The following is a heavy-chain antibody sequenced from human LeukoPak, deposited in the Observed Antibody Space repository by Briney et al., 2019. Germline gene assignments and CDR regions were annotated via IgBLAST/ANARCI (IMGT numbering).Heavy chain of an antibody. CDR2: IKQDGSEK. V-gene: IGHV3-7*03. CDR1: GFSFSTYW. Sequence: GGSLRLSCAASGFSFSTYWMSWVRQAPGKGLEWVANIKQDGSEKFYVDSVKGRFTISRDNAKNSLYLQMNSLRAEDTALYYCAKDRGGSWYSSWFDPWGQGTLVTVSS. D-gene: IGHD6-13*01. J-gene: IGHJ5*02. CDR3: AKDRGGSWYSSWFDP.